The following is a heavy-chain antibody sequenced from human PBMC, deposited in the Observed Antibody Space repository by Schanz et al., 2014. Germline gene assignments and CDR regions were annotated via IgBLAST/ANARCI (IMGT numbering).Heavy chain of an antibody. CDR1: GGSISSGGSS. D-gene: IGHD3-3*01. CDR2: IYHSGST. CDR3: ATVSYDVWSGKDYYSFHMDV. V-gene: IGHV4-30-2*01. Sequence: QLQLQESGSGLVKPSQTLSLTCGVSGGSISSGGSSWNWIRLPPGKGLEWIGYIYHSGSTYYNPSLKSRVTISVDRSKNQFSLILNSVTAADTAVYYCATVSYDVWSGKDYYSFHMDVWGKWTTVTVSS. J-gene: IGHJ6*03.